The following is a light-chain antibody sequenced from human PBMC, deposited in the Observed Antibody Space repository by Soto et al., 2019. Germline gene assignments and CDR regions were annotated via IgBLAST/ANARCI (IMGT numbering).Light chain of an antibody. Sequence: QSALTQPASVSGSAGQSITISCSGTMRDVGAYNLVSWYQQHPGTAPKLIIYEVRNRPSGISSRFSGSRSGNTASLTISGLQSEDEGDYYCSSYAGSHNLVFGGGTKLTVL. CDR1: MRDVGAYNL. CDR2: EVR. V-gene: IGLV2-14*01. J-gene: IGLJ3*02. CDR3: SSYAGSHNLV.